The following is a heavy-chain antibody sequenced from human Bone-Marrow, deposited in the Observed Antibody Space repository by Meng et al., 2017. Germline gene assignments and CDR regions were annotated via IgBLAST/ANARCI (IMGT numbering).Heavy chain of an antibody. J-gene: IGHJ4*02. D-gene: IGHD6-13*01. CDR3: ATGAAAADH. V-gene: IGHV3-15*04. CDR2: IERKRDGGTT. Sequence: VELGGGLYNAGGSLTLSCVAFGLSFTDAWMSWVRQASGKGLEWVGRIERKRDGGTTDYAAPVKGRFTISRDDSKNTLYLQMNSLISEDTAVYFCATGAAAADHWGQGTLVTVSS. CDR1: GLSFTDAW.